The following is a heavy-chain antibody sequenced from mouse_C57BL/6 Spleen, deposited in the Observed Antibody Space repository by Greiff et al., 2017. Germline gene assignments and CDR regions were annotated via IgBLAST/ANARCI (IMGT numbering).Heavy chain of an antibody. V-gene: IGHV1-26*01. Sequence: VQLQPSGPELVKPGASVKISCKASGYTFTDYYMNWVKQSHGKSLEWIGDINPNNGGTSYNQKFKGKATLTVDKSSSTAYMELRSLTSEDSAVYYCARRTTGDFDYWGQGTTLTVSS. CDR3: ARRTTGDFDY. D-gene: IGHD1-1*01. CDR1: GYTFTDYY. J-gene: IGHJ2*01. CDR2: INPNNGGT.